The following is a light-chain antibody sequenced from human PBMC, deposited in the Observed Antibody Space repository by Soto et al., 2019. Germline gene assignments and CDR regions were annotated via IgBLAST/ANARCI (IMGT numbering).Light chain of an antibody. Sequence: DIQMTQSPTSLSASVGDRVTITCRAGQSISSYLNWYQQKPGKAPKLLIYAASSLQSGVPSRFSGSGSGTHFTLSISSLQPEDFATYYCQQSYSTPRTFGQGTKVEIK. CDR2: AAS. CDR3: QQSYSTPRT. J-gene: IGKJ1*01. CDR1: QSISSY. V-gene: IGKV1-39*01.